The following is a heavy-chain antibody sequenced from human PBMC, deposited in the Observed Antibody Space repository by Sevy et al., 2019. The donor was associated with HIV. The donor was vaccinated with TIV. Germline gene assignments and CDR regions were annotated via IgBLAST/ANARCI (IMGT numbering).Heavy chain of an antibody. CDR1: GYTFTNYA. CDR3: VRRTTFYDFWTGGDY. V-gene: IGHV1-18*01. Sequence: ASVKVSCKASGYTFTNYAISWVRQAPGQGLEWMGWISGFNGDTKNAEKFQGRFTMTTDTSTKTAYMDPRSLRSDDTAVYCCVRRTTFYDFWTGGDYWGQGTLVTVSS. CDR2: ISGFNGDT. D-gene: IGHD3-3*01. J-gene: IGHJ4*02.